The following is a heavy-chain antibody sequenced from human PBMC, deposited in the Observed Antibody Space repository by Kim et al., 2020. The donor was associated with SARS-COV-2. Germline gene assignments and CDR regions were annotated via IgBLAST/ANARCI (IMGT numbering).Heavy chain of an antibody. CDR2: IIPIFGTA. V-gene: IGHV1-69*13. CDR1: GGTFSSYA. Sequence: SVKVSCKASGGTFSSYAISWVRQAPGQGLEWMGGIIPIFGTANYAQKFQGRVTITADESTSTAYMELSSLRSEDTAVYYCAGGPVLYSSGWYFDLWGRGTLVTVSS. D-gene: IGHD6-19*01. CDR3: AGGPVLYSSGWYFDL. J-gene: IGHJ2*01.